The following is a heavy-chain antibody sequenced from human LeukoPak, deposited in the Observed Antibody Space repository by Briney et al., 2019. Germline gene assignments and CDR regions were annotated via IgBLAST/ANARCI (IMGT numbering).Heavy chain of an antibody. J-gene: IGHJ4*02. Sequence: SETLSLTCAVYGGSFSGYYWSWIRQPSGKGLEWIGEINHSGSTNYNPSLKSRVTISVDTSKNQFSLKLSSVTAADTAVYYCARGSNILTGPYYFDYWGQGTLVTVSS. CDR3: ARGSNILTGPYYFDY. D-gene: IGHD3-9*01. CDR1: GGSFSGYY. V-gene: IGHV4-34*01. CDR2: INHSGST.